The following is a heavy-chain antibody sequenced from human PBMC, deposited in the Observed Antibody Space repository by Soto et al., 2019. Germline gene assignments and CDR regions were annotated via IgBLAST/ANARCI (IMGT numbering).Heavy chain of an antibody. J-gene: IGHJ6*03. Sequence: PGGSLRLSCAASGFTFSSYWMHWVRQAPGKGLVWVSRINSDGSSTSYADSVKGRFTISRDNAKNTLYLQMNSLRAEDTAVYYCARVGYCTNGVCWDYYYCYMDVWGKGTTVTVSS. CDR2: INSDGSST. V-gene: IGHV3-74*01. D-gene: IGHD2-8*01. CDR3: ARVGYCTNGVCWDYYYCYMDV. CDR1: GFTFSSYW.